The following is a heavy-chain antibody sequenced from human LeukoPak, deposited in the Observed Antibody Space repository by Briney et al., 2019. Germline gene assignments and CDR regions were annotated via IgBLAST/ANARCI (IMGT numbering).Heavy chain of an antibody. D-gene: IGHD6-19*01. CDR2: ITNSGDRT. CDR3: ANSPGGGWSYYFDY. Sequence: GGSLRLSCAASGFTFSNYAMTWVRQAPGKGLELVSIITNSGDRTYYADSVKGRFTISRDNSKNTLYLQMNSLRAEDTAVYYCANSPGGGWSYYFDYWGQGTLVTVSS. V-gene: IGHV3-23*05. CDR1: GFTFSNYA. J-gene: IGHJ4*02.